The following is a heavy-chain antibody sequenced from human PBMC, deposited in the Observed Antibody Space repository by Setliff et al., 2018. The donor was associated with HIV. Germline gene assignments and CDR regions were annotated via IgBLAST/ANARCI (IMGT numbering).Heavy chain of an antibody. CDR1: GYTLTSYG. CDR3: ARNGLPIGYSYDYGYYYYYMDV. V-gene: IGHV1-18*01. D-gene: IGHD5-18*01. Sequence: ASVKVSCKASGYTLTSYGISWVRQAPGQGLEWMGWISAYSGNTNGKTKYAQNFQGRVTITTDTSTSTAFMELRRLRSDDTAVYYCARNGLPIGYSYDYGYYYYYMDVWGKGTTVTVSS. CDR2: ISAYSGNTNGKT. J-gene: IGHJ6*03.